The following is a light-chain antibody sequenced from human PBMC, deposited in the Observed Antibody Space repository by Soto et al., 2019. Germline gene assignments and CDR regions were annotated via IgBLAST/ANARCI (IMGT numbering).Light chain of an antibody. CDR1: QSVGSNY. CDR2: GAS. CDR3: QQYGSSIQT. Sequence: IGLPQNTATLSLSPGERATLSCMASQSVGSNYLAWYQQRPGQPPNLLIFGASHRAPDIPDRFSGSGSGTDFTLTISRLEPEDFAVYYCQQYGSSIQTFGQGTKVDI. V-gene: IGKV3-20*01. J-gene: IGKJ1*01.